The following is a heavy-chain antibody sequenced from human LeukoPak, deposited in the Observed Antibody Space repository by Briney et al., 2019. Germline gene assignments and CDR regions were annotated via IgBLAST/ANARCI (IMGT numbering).Heavy chain of an antibody. Sequence: SETLSLTCTVSGGSISSSSYYWGWIRQPPGKGLEWIGSIYYSGSTYYNPSLKSRVTISVDTSKNQFSLKLSSVTAADTAVYYCARLVAAAGTAVDYYGMDVWGQGTTVTVSS. CDR3: ARLVAAAGTAVDYYGMDV. CDR2: IYYSGST. D-gene: IGHD6-13*01. J-gene: IGHJ6*02. CDR1: GGSISSSSYY. V-gene: IGHV4-39*01.